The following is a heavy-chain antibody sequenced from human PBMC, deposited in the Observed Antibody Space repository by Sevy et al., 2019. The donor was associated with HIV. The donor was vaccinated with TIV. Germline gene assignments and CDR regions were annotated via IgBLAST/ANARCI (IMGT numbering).Heavy chain of an antibody. V-gene: IGHV3-33*06. J-gene: IGHJ5*02. CDR2: IWYDGSNK. CDR3: AKDLGGYDILTGYRNWFDP. CDR1: GFTFSSYG. D-gene: IGHD3-9*01. Sequence: GGSLRLSCAASGFTFSSYGMHWVRQAPGKGLEWVAVIWYDGSNKYYADSVKGRFTISRDNSKNTLYLQMNSLRAEDTAVYYCAKDLGGYDILTGYRNWFDPWGQGTLVTVSS.